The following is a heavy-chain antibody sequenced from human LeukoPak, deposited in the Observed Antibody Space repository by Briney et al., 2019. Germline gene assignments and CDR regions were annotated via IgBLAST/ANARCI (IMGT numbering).Heavy chain of an antibody. CDR3: ASPNPYYYDSSGYYPPFDY. Sequence: SVKVSCKASGGTFSSYAISWVRQAPGQGLEWMGGIIPIFGTANYAQKFQGRVTITTDESTSTAYMELSSLRSEDTAVYYCASPNPYYYDSSGYYPPFDYWGQGTLVTVSS. CDR2: IIPIFGTA. V-gene: IGHV1-69*05. D-gene: IGHD3-22*01. J-gene: IGHJ4*02. CDR1: GGTFSSYA.